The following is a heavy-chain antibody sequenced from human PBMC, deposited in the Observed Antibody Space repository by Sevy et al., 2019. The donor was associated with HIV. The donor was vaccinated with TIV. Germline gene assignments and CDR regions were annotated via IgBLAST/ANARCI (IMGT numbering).Heavy chain of an antibody. Sequence: GGSLRLSCLASGFTFGDYAMSWFRQAPGKGLEWVGFIRTKVYGGTTEYAPSVRNRFTISREDSKSIVYLEMNSLKTEDTVFYYCCRVLKYLRSLEGDLARPYDYWGQGALVTVSS. D-gene: IGHD2-21*01. CDR1: GFTFGDYA. V-gene: IGHV3-49*03. J-gene: IGHJ4*02. CDR3: CRVLKYLRSLEGDLARPYDY. CDR2: IRTKVYGGTT.